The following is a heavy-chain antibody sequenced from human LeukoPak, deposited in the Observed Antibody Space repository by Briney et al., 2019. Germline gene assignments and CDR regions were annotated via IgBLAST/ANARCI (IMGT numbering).Heavy chain of an antibody. CDR2: INSDGSST. CDR3: ARDGFGDLWYAIDI. Sequence: WGSLSLTCTASGFTFSSYCIYWVRQAPGKGLVLVSRINSDGSSTNYADSVKRRFPIYIDNAKNTVYVLRNSLRAEDMAVYYCARDGFGDLWYAIDIWGQGRMVTVSS. CDR1: GFTFSSYC. D-gene: IGHD3-10*01. V-gene: IGHV3-74*01. J-gene: IGHJ3*02.